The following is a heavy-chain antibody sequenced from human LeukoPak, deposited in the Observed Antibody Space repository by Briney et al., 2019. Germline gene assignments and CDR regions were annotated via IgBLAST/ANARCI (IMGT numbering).Heavy chain of an antibody. CDR1: GGSITSTSYY. Sequence: SETLSLTCTVSGGSITSTSYYWGWIRQPPGKGLEWIGSMYYGGSTYSNPSLKSRVTISVDTSKNQFSLNLSSVTASDTAVFYCASTHYDILTPSYYVDFWGQGTLVTVS. CDR2: MYYGGST. D-gene: IGHD3-9*01. V-gene: IGHV4-39*01. J-gene: IGHJ4*02. CDR3: ASTHYDILTPSYYVDF.